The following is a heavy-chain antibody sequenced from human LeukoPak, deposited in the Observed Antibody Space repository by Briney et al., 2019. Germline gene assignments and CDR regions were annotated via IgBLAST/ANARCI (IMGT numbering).Heavy chain of an antibody. CDR3: ARGYLYYFDF. J-gene: IGHJ4*02. Sequence: PGGSLRLSCAVSGFTFSTYWMSWVRQAPGKGLEWVANMKQGGNEEYYVDSVKGRFTISRDNAKNSLYLQMNSLRAEDTAVYYCARGYLYYFDFWGQGTLVTVSS. V-gene: IGHV3-7*04. CDR2: MKQGGNEE. CDR1: GFTFSTYW. D-gene: IGHD5-18*01.